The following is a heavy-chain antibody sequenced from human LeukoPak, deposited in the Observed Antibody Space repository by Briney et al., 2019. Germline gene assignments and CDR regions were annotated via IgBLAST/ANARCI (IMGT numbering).Heavy chain of an antibody. J-gene: IGHJ4*02. CDR1: GFTFSSYG. D-gene: IGHD2-8*02. V-gene: IGHV3-30*03. CDR3: ARENRPSTGSLDY. Sequence: GGSLRLSCAASGFTFSSYGMHWVRQAPGKGLEWVAVISYDGSNKYYADSVKDRFTISRDNSKNTLYLQMNSLRAEDTAVYYCARENRPSTGSLDYWGQGTLVTVSS. CDR2: ISYDGSNK.